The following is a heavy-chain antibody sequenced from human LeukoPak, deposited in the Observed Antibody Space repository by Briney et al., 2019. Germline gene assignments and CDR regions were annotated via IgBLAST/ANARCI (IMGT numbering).Heavy chain of an antibody. Sequence: SETLSLTCTVSGGAISNYYWSWIRQSPEKGLEWIGYVHYSGSTKYNPSLKSRVTISVDTSRNQFSLNLSSVTAADTAVYYCARHLSGYDYPLDYWGQGTLVTVSS. CDR1: GGAISNYY. V-gene: IGHV4-59*08. CDR2: VHYSGST. D-gene: IGHD5-12*01. CDR3: ARHLSGYDYPLDY. J-gene: IGHJ4*02.